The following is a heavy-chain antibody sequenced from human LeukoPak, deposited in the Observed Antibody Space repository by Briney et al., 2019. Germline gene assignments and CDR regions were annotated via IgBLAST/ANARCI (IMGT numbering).Heavy chain of an antibody. CDR2: ISFDGTNK. J-gene: IGHJ4*02. Sequence: GRSLRLSCAASGFIFSNYAMHWVRQAPGKGLEWVAVISFDGTNKYYADSVKGRFTISRDNAKNSLYLQMNSLRDEDTAVYYCARVSRSKFLGVDWGQGTLVTVSS. V-gene: IGHV3-30-3*01. CDR3: ARVSRSKFLGVD. CDR1: GFIFSNYA. D-gene: IGHD2-8*01.